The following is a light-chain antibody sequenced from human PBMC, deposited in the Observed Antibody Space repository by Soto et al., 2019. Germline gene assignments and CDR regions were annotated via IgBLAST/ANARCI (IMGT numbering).Light chain of an antibody. V-gene: IGKV3D-15*01. J-gene: IGKJ5*01. CDR1: QSVSTK. CDR3: QQYDDWPTIT. CDR2: GAS. Sequence: ETVMTQSPATLSVSPGERATLSCRASQSVSTKLAWYQQKPGQAPMLLNYGASTRATGIPARFSGSGSGTEFTLTVSSLQSEDFAVYDCQQYDDWPTITFGQGTRLEIK.